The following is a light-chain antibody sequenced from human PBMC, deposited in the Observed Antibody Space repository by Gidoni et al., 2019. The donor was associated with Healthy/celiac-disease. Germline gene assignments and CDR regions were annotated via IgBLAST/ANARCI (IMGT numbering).Light chain of an antibody. Sequence: EIVLTQSPATLSLSPGERATLSCRASQSFSSYLAWYQQKPGQAPRLLIYDASNRATGIPARFSGSGSGTDFTLTISSLEPEDFAVYYCQQRSKWPLITFXXXTRLEIK. CDR3: QQRSKWPLIT. CDR1: QSFSSY. CDR2: DAS. V-gene: IGKV3-11*01. J-gene: IGKJ5*01.